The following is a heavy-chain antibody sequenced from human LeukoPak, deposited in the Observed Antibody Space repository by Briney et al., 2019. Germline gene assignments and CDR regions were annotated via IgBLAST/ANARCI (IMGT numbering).Heavy chain of an antibody. D-gene: IGHD6-19*01. CDR1: GGTLSSYS. V-gene: IGHV1-69*02. CDR2: IIPVLGIA. Sequence: SVQVSCKASGGTLSSYSVSWVRQAPGQGLEWMGRIIPVLGIANYAQQFQGRVTISADKFTGKAYMELSSLRSEDTATYYCARSKGYSSGYFDLWGQGTLVTVSP. CDR3: ARSKGYSSGYFDL. J-gene: IGHJ4*02.